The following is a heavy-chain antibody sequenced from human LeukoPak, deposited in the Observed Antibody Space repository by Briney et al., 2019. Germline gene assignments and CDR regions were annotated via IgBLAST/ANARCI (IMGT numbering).Heavy chain of an antibody. CDR3: ARHGSVRSPLGP. V-gene: IGHV4-4*09. D-gene: IGHD3-10*01. CDR1: GGSLSSYY. J-gene: IGHJ5*02. CDR2: IYATGST. Sequence: SETLSLTCTVSGGSLSSYYWIWIRQPPGKGLEWIGYIYATGSTNYNPSLKSRVTISVDTSKNQFSLNLRSVTAADTAVYYCARHGSVRSPLGPWGQGTLVTVSS.